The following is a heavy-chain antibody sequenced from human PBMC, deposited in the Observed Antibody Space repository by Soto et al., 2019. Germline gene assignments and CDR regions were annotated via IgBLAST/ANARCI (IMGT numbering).Heavy chain of an antibody. CDR3: P. J-gene: IGHJ5*02. Sequence: EVQLVESGGGLVQPGESLRLSCAASGLTVRSYWMHWVRQAPGKGLVWVSRINTDGSVAMYVDSVKGRFTISRDNAKTPLYLNLNNCVKNMQLWRLAPGAQGTLVTFSS. V-gene: IGHV3-74*03. CDR2: INTDGSVA. CDR1: GLTVRSYW. D-gene: IGHD2-21*01.